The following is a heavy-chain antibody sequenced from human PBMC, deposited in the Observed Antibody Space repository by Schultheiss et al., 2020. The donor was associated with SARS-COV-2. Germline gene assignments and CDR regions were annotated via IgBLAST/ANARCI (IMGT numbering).Heavy chain of an antibody. J-gene: IGHJ4*02. CDR3: ARVGTGDLSTDY. CDR2: IYYSGST. V-gene: IGHV4-59*12. Sequence: SETLSLTCTVSGGSISSYYWSWIRQHPGKGLEWIGYIYYSGSTYYNPSLKSRVTISVDTSRSQFSLKLSSVTAADTAVYYCARVGTGDLSTDYWGQGTLVTVSS. D-gene: IGHD7-27*01. CDR1: GGSISSYY.